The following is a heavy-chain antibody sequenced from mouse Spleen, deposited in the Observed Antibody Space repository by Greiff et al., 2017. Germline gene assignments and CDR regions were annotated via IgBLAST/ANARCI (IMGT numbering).Heavy chain of an antibody. Sequence: VQLKQSGPELVKPGASVKISCKASGYSFTGYYMNWVKQSPEKSLEWIGEINPSTGGTTYNQKFKAKATLTVDKSSSTAYMQLKSLTSEDSAVYYCARGIYYYGSGYAMDYWGQGTSVTVSS. CDR2: INPSTGGT. D-gene: IGHD1-1*01. V-gene: IGHV1-42*01. CDR1: GYSFTGYY. CDR3: ARGIYYYGSGYAMDY. J-gene: IGHJ4*01.